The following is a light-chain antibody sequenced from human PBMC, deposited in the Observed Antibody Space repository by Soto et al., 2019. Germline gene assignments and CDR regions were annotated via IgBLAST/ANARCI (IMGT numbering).Light chain of an antibody. V-gene: IGKV3-15*01. CDR2: GAS. J-gene: IGKJ1*01. CDR3: QQYNNWPWT. Sequence: EIVMTQSPATLSVSPGERATLSCRASQSVSSNLAWYQQKPGQAPRLLIYGASTRATGIPARFSGSGSGTDFTLTISSLHAEEFAVYYCQQYNNWPWTFGQGTKVEIK. CDR1: QSVSSN.